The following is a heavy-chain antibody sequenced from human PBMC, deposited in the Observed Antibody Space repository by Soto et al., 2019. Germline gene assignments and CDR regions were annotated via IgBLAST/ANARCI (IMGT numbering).Heavy chain of an antibody. CDR1: GFTVSSNY. CDR3: ARHYDNVHYGMDV. Sequence: EVQLVESGGGLVQPGGSLRLSCAASGFTVSSNYMSWVRQAPGKGLEWVAVVYSGGTIYYADSVKDRFTVSRDFPKNTLSLQMESLRAEDTAVYYGARHYDNVHYGMDVWGQGTTVTVSS. CDR2: VYSGGTI. J-gene: IGHJ6*02. V-gene: IGHV3-66*04. D-gene: IGHD3-16*01.